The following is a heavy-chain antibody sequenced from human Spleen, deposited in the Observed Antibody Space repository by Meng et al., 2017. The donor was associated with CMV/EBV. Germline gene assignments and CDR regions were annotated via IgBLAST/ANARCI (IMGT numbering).Heavy chain of an antibody. CDR1: DSTFSRYG. V-gene: IGHV3-30*02. CDR3: AKDGGLPGSKEFAFDV. Sequence: SDSTFSRYGMHWVRQAPGKGLDWVAFSRFDGPIFHKESMKGRFTMSRDRAKNAVYLQLNSLREEDTAVYYCAKDGGLPGSKEFAFDVWGQGTMVTVSS. D-gene: IGHD3-16*01. J-gene: IGHJ3*01. CDR2: SRFDGPI.